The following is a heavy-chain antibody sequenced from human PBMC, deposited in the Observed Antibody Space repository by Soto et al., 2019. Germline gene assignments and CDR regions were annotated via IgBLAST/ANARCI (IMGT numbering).Heavy chain of an antibody. CDR1: GGSISSYY. J-gene: IGHJ6*02. V-gene: IGHV4-59*01. CDR3: AREGVSSSWYNYYAMDV. Sequence: SETLSLTCTVSGGSISSYYWSWIRQPPGKGLEWIGYIYYSGSTNYNPSLKSRVTISVDASKNQFSLKLSSVTAADTAVYYCAREGVSSSWYNYYAMDVWGQGTTVTVSS. CDR2: IYYSGST. D-gene: IGHD6-13*01.